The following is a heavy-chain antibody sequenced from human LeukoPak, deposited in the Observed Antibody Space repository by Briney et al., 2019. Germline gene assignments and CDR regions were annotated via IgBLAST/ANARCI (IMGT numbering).Heavy chain of an antibody. CDR1: GFTLSSYA. CDR2: ISSNGGST. CDR3: VKTGGGEGYYGSGSYYNVFDY. D-gene: IGHD3-10*01. Sequence: GGSLRLSCSASGFTLSSYAMHWVRQAPGKGLEYVSAISSNGGSTYYADSVKGRFTISRDNSKNTLYLQMSSLRAEDTAVYYCVKTGGGEGYYGSGSYYNVFDYWGQGTLVTVSS. J-gene: IGHJ4*02. V-gene: IGHV3-64D*06.